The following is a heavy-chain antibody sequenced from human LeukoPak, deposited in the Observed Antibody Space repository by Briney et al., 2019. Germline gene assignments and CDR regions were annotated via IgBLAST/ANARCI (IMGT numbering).Heavy chain of an antibody. V-gene: IGHV1-46*01. J-gene: IGHJ4*02. CDR2: INPTGYTT. D-gene: IGHD1-7*01. CDR1: GYTFTSYY. Sequence: ASVKVSCKASGYTFTSYYLHWVRQAPGQGLEWMGIINPTGYTTSYAQKFQGRVTMTRDTSTSTVYMELSSLRSEDTAVYYCARDRGWAGGTTSYYLDYWGQGTLVTVSS. CDR3: ARDRGWAGGTTSYYLDY.